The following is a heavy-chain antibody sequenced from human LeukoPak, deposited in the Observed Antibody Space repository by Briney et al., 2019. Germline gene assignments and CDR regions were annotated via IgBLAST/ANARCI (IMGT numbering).Heavy chain of an antibody. CDR2: IYYSGST. D-gene: IGHD5-24*01. Sequence: SETLSLTCTVSGGSVSSGSYYWSWIRQPPGKGLEWIGYIYYSGSTNYNPSLKSRVTISVDTSKNQFSLKLSSVTAADTAVYYCARVEMATIGYDYWGQGTLVTVSS. CDR1: GGSVSSGSYY. J-gene: IGHJ4*02. CDR3: ARVEMATIGYDY. V-gene: IGHV4-61*01.